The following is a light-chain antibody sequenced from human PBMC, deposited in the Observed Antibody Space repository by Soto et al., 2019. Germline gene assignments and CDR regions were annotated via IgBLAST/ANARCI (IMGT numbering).Light chain of an antibody. V-gene: IGLV2-8*01. J-gene: IGLJ3*02. CDR2: EVT. CDR1: SVDINY. CDR3: SSYAGRDIWV. Sequence: QSALTQPPSASGSRGQSVTISCTGTSVDINYVSWFQQHPGKAPKLIICEVTKRPSGVPDRFPGSKSGNTASLTVSGLQDDDEADYYCSSYAGRDIWVFGGGTKLTVL.